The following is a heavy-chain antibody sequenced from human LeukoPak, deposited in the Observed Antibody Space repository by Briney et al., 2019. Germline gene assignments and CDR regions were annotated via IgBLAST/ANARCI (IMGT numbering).Heavy chain of an antibody. D-gene: IGHD2/OR15-2a*01. Sequence: GGSLRLACAASVFTFTSYAMSSVRQAPGKGLGWVSSIRGSGSNTYYAASGKGRFTISRDNSKNTLYLQMNTVRAEDTAVYYCAKDRWVGVANSRGGFDYRGQGTLATVSS. CDR3: AKDRWVGVANSRGGFDY. J-gene: IGHJ4*02. CDR1: VFTFTSYA. V-gene: IGHV3-23*01. CDR2: IRGSGSNT.